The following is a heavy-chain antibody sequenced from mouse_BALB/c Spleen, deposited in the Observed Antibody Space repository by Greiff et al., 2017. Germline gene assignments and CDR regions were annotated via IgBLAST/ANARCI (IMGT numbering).Heavy chain of an antibody. CDR3: ARDWDEREWFAY. V-gene: IGHV1-80*01. CDR2: IYPGDGDT. J-gene: IGHJ3*01. D-gene: IGHD4-1*01. Sequence: VQLQQSGAELVRPGSSVKISCKASGYAFSSYWMNWVKQRPGQGLEWIGQIYPGDGDTNYNGKFKGKATLTADKSSSTAYMQLSSLTSEDSAVYFCARDWDEREWFAYWGQGTLVTVSA. CDR1: GYAFSSYW.